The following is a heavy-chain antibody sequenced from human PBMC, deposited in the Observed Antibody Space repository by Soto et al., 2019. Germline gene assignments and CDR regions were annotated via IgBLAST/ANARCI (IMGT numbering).Heavy chain of an antibody. Sequence: EVQLVESGGGLVQPGGFLRLSCAASGSTISSNSLTWVRQAPGKGLEWVAFIYRTGDTYYGDSVKGRFTISRDTSKSTLFLQMNSLRAEDTAIYYCAKLAIQDPVDYWGQGTVVTVSS. V-gene: IGHV3-66*01. CDR3: AKLAIQDPVDY. CDR1: GSTISSNS. D-gene: IGHD5-12*01. J-gene: IGHJ4*02. CDR2: IYRTGDT.